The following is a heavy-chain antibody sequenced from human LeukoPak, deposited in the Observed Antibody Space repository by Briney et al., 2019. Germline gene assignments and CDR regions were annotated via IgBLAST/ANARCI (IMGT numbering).Heavy chain of an antibody. D-gene: IGHD3-22*01. CDR3: ARGDDTSGFYFLNS. CDR2: VYSSGST. V-gene: IGHV4-59*01. CDR1: GGSMNDYH. Sequence: SETLSLTCSVSGGSMNDYHWTWIRQPPGKGLEWIGFVYSSGSTTYNPSLKSRVTFSVDTSKGQFSLRLHSVTAADTAAYYCARGDDTSGFYFLNSWGQGTLVTVSS. J-gene: IGHJ4*02.